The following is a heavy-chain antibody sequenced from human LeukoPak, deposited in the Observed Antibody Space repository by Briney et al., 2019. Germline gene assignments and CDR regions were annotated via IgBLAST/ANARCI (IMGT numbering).Heavy chain of an antibody. Sequence: GGSLRLSCAASGFTFDDYGMSWVRQAPGKGLEWVSGINWNGGSTGYADSVKGRFTISRDNAKNSLYLQMNSLRAEDTALYYCARDGYGGYPPRFDYWGQGTLVTVSS. V-gene: IGHV3-20*04. CDR3: ARDGYGGYPPRFDY. J-gene: IGHJ4*02. CDR1: GFTFDDYG. CDR2: INWNGGST. D-gene: IGHD4-17*01.